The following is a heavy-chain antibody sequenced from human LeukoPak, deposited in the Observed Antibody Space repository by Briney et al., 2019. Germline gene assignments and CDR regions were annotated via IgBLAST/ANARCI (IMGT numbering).Heavy chain of an antibody. J-gene: IGHJ6*03. Sequence: GGSLRLSCAASGINFTSHAMIRVPKAPGKGRVWVSLISGSGGHTFYGDSVKGRFTISRDNSKDTFYLQMNSLRAEDTAVYYCAKGGAATMRDGYNYYYYYMEVWGRGTTVTASS. CDR3: AKGGAATMRDGYNYYYYYMEV. V-gene: IGHV3-23*01. CDR2: ISGSGGHT. CDR1: GINFTSHA. D-gene: IGHD5-24*01.